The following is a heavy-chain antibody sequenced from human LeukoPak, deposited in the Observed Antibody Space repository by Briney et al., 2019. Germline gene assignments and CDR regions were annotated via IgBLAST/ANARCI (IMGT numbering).Heavy chain of an antibody. D-gene: IGHD3-3*01. CDR1: GYTFISYG. J-gene: IGHJ6*02. V-gene: IGHV1-18*01. CDR2: ISPYNGDT. CDR3: ARDTTIFGVVITHSYYYYGMDV. Sequence: ASVKVSCKASGYTFISYGISWVRQAPRQGLEWMGWISPYNGDTRYAQKVQGRVTMTTDTSTRTVYMELRSLRSDDTAVYYCARDTTIFGVVITHSYYYYGMDVWGQGTTVTVSS.